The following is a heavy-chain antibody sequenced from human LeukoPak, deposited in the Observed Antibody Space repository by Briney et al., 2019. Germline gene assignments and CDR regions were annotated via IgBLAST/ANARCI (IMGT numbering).Heavy chain of an antibody. CDR1: GGSFSGYY. J-gene: IGHJ5*02. Sequence: PSETLSLTCAVYGGSFSGYYWSWIRQPPGKGLEWIGEINHSGSTNYNPSLKSRVTISVDTSKNQFSLKLSSVTAADTAVYYCARPLRGYSYAGWFDPWGQGTLVTVSS. D-gene: IGHD5-18*01. V-gene: IGHV4-34*01. CDR3: ARPLRGYSYAGWFDP. CDR2: INHSGST.